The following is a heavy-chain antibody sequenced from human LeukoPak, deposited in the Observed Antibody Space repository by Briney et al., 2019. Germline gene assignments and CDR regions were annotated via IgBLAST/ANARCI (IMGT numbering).Heavy chain of an antibody. CDR2: IWYDGSNK. D-gene: IGHD3-10*01. V-gene: IGHV3-33*01. CDR1: GFTFSSYG. J-gene: IGHJ4*02. CDR3: ARVKGSGSYYPTDY. Sequence: GGSLRLSCAASGFTFSSYGMHWVRQAPGKGLEWVAVIWYDGSNKYYADSVKGRFTIPRDNSKNTLYLQMNSLRAEDTAVYYCARVKGSGSYYPTDYWGQGTLVTVSS.